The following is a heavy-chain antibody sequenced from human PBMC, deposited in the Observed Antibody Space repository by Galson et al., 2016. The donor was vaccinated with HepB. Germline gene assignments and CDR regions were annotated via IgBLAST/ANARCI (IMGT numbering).Heavy chain of an antibody. CDR2: ISYDGNHK. V-gene: IGHV3-30*18. CDR1: GFTFSSYG. D-gene: IGHD1-7*01. Sequence: SLRLSCAASGFTFSSYGMHWVRQAPGKGLEWVAVISYDGNHKYYADSVKGRFTISRDNSKNTLYLQMNSLRAEDTAVYYCAKDWVELRHYYYGMDVWGQGTTVTVSS. CDR3: AKDWVELRHYYYGMDV. J-gene: IGHJ6*02.